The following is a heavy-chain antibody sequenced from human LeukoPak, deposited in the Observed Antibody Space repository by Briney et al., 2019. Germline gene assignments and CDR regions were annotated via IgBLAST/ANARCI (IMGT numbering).Heavy chain of an antibody. CDR1: GYTFNRNG. CDR2: ISAYNGNT. CDR3: ARDGVGVVVATRGTFRFDP. V-gene: IGHV1-18*01. Sequence: ASVKVSCKAAGYTFNRNGFTWVRQAPGQGLEWMGWISAYNGNTNYAQKLQGRVTMTTDTSTSTAYMELRSLRSDDTAVYYCARDGVGVVVATRGTFRFDPWGQGTLVTVSS. D-gene: IGHD2-15*01. J-gene: IGHJ5*02.